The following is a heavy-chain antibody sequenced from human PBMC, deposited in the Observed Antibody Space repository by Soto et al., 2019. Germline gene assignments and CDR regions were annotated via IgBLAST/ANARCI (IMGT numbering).Heavy chain of an antibody. D-gene: IGHD2-15*01. CDR3: ARDQGCSGGSCSHDAFDI. V-gene: IGHV1-46*03. CDR2: INPSGGST. CDR1: GYTFTSYY. J-gene: IGHJ3*02. Sequence: ASVKVSCKASGYTFTSYYMHWVRQAPGQGLEWMGIINPSGGSTSYAQKFQGRVTMTRDTSTSTVYMELSSLRSEDTAVYYCARDQGCSGGSCSHDAFDIWGQGTMVTVSS.